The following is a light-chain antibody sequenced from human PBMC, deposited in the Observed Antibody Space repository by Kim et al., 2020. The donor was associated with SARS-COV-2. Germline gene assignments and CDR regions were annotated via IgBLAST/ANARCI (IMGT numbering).Light chain of an antibody. CDR3: QQYYSFPGT. Sequence: DIVMTQSPDSLAVSLGERATINCKSSQSILYTSSNVNYLAWYQQKPGQPPKLLIYWASTRESGVPDRFSGSGSGRDFTIGISSLQAEEVAVYYCQQYYSFPGTFGQGTKLEI. CDR2: WAS. CDR1: QSILYTSSNVNY. J-gene: IGKJ2*01. V-gene: IGKV4-1*01.